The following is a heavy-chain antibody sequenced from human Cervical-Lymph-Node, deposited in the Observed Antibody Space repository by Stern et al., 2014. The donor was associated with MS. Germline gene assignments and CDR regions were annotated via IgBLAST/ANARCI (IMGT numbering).Heavy chain of an antibody. CDR2: VSNEGSKQ. CDR1: GFIFSNYA. Sequence: VQLVESGGGVVQPGRSLRLSWAASGFIFSNYAMHWVRQAPGKGLDWVAFVSNEGSKQFYAYSVKGRFTISRDNANNTLYLQMNSLRPEDTAVYYCGRDTCRGGGCYFRYWGQGILITVSS. V-gene: IGHV3-30-3*01. CDR3: GRDTCRGGGCYFRY. J-gene: IGHJ4*02. D-gene: IGHD2-15*01.